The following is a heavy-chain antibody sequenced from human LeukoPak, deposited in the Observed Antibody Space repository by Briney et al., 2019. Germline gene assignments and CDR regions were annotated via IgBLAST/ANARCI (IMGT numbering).Heavy chain of an antibody. J-gene: IGHJ3*02. CDR3: AKAGGHRYCSSTSCYKGGHAFDI. V-gene: IGHV3-23*01. CDR2: ISGSDGST. Sequence: PGGSLRLSCAASGFTFSSYAMSWVRQAPGKGLEWVSAISGSDGSTYYADSVKGRFTISRDNSKNTLYLQMNSLRAEDTAVYYCAKAGGHRYCSSTSCYKGGHAFDIWGQGTMVTVSS. D-gene: IGHD2-2*02. CDR1: GFTFSSYA.